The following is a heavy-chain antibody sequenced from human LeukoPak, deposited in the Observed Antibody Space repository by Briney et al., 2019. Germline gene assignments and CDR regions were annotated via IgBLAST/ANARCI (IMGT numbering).Heavy chain of an antibody. CDR1: NAFITSGSYY. V-gene: IGHV4-61*09. J-gene: IGHJ6*03. Sequence: SQTLSLTCTVSNAFITSGSYYWTWIRQSAGKGLEWIGHIYTNGSTTYNPSLKSRVTVSVDTSKNQFSLKLTSVTAADTAVYYCATFLEASGSYYYYYMDVWGKGTRSPSP. CDR2: IYTNGST. D-gene: IGHD3-10*01. CDR3: ATFLEASGSYYYYYMDV.